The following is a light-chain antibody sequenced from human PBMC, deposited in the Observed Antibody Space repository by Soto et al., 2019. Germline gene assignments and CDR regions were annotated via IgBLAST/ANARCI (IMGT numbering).Light chain of an antibody. V-gene: IGLV2-14*01. CDR2: QVS. CDR3: CSYTSSSPYV. J-gene: IGLJ1*01. Sequence: QSVLTQPASVSGSPGQSITISCTGTSSNLGGYNFVSWYQHHPGKAPKLMIYQVSNRPSGVSHRFSGSKSGNTASLTISGLQAEDEADYCCCSYTSSSPYVFGTGTKLTVL. CDR1: SSNLGGYNF.